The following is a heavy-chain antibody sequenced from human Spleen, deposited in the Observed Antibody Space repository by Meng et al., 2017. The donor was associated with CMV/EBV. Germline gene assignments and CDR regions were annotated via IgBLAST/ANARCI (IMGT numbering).Heavy chain of an antibody. CDR1: GFTFSSYG. V-gene: IGHV3-30*02. CDR3: AKDQAEVSYGDGGAFDI. CDR2: IRYDGSNK. Sequence: GESLKISCAASGFTFSSYGMNWVRQAPGKGLEWVAFIRYDGSNKYYADSVKGRFTISRDNSKNTLYLQMNSLRAEDTAVYYCAKDQAEVSYGDGGAFDIWGQGTMVTVSS. J-gene: IGHJ3*02. D-gene: IGHD4-17*01.